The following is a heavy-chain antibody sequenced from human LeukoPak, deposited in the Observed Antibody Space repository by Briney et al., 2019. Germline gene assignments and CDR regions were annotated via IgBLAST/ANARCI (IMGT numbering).Heavy chain of an antibody. D-gene: IGHD6-19*01. CDR3: AKTTAGYSSGRYPGWPIDY. Sequence: PGGSLRLSCVASGFTFRSYAIYLVRQAPGKGLEWVSGISGSGGDTYFADSVKGRFTISRDNTKNTVFLQMDSLRAEDTAVYYCAKTTAGYSSGRYPGWPIDYWGQGTLVTVSS. CDR1: GFTFRSYA. CDR2: ISGSGGDT. J-gene: IGHJ4*02. V-gene: IGHV3-23*01.